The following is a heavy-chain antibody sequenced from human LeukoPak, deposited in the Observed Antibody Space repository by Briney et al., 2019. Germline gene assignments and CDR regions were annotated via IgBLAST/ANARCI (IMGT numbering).Heavy chain of an antibody. V-gene: IGHV3-23*01. CDR1: GFTFSSYA. CDR2: ISGSGGST. CDR3: AKDLTHGGRYFDWLLYFDAFDI. D-gene: IGHD3-9*01. J-gene: IGHJ3*02. Sequence: PGGSLRLSCAASGFTFSSYAMSWVRQAPGKGLEWVSAISGSGGSTYYADSVKGRFTISRDNSKNTLYLQMNSLRAEDTAVYYCAKDLTHGGRYFDWLLYFDAFDIWGQGTMVTVSS.